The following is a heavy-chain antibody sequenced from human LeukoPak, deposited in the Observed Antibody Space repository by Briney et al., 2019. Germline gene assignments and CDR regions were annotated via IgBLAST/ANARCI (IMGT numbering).Heavy chain of an antibody. D-gene: IGHD1-26*01. CDR3: ARGSSAGASLRHGY. Sequence: GGSLRLSCAASGFTFSSYWMSWVRQAPGKGLEWVANIKQGGSEENFVDSVKGRFTISRDNAKKLLYLQMNSLRAEDTAVYYCARGSSAGASLRHGYWGQGTLVTVSS. V-gene: IGHV3-7*01. CDR2: IKQGGSEE. J-gene: IGHJ4*02. CDR1: GFTFSSYW.